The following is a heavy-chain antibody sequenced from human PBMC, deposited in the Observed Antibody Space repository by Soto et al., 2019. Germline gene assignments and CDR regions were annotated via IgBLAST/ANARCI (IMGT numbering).Heavy chain of an antibody. J-gene: IGHJ5*02. V-gene: IGHV3-33*01. CDR3: ARDTRYCSSASCSSTSNWFDP. D-gene: IGHD2-15*01. Sequence: GGSLRLSCAASGFTFSTYGMHWVRQAPGKGLEWVALIWYDGSDKYYADSVKGRFTISRDNSKNTLYLQMNSLRAEDTAVYYCARDTRYCSSASCSSTSNWFDPWGQGTLVTVSS. CDR1: GFTFSTYG. CDR2: IWYDGSDK.